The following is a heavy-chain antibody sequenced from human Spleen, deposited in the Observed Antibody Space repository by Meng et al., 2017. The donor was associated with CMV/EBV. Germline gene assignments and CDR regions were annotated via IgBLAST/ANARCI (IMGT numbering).Heavy chain of an antibody. V-gene: IGHV4-39*07. D-gene: IGHD2-15*01. J-gene: IGHJ6*02. Sequence: SETLSLTCTVSGGSISATGYYWVWIRQPPGKGLEWIGTIYYSGSTYYNPSLKSRVVISVDTSKNQFSLKLSSVTAADTAMYYCARMTPHQSYYGLDVWGLGATVTVSS. CDR2: IYYSGST. CDR3: ARMTPHQSYYGLDV. CDR1: GGSISATGYY.